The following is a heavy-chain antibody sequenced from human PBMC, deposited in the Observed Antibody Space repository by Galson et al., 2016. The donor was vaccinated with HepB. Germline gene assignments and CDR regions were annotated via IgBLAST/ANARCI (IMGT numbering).Heavy chain of an antibody. V-gene: IGHV3-15*01. J-gene: IGHJ4*02. CDR3: TTPTTGE. Sequence: SLRLSCAASGFTFTNAWMSWVRQAPGKGLEWVGRIKSKTDGGSIEYTAVVKGRFTISRDDSKNTLYLHMTSLRTDDTAMYYSTTPTTGEWGQGTLVTVS. D-gene: IGHD3-16*01. CDR1: GFTFTNAW. CDR2: IKSKTDGGSI.